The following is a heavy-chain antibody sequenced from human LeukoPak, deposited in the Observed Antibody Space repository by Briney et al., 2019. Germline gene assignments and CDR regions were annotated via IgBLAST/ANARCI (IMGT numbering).Heavy chain of an antibody. CDR3: ARDLVYLVRPG. CDR2: ISSSSSYI. D-gene: IGHD6-13*01. Sequence: KPGGSLRLSCAASGFTLSSYSMNWVRQAPGKGLEWVSSISSSSSYIYYADSVKGRFTNSRDNAKNSLYLQMNSLRAEDTAVYYCARDLVYLVRPGWGQGTLVTVSS. J-gene: IGHJ4*02. V-gene: IGHV3-21*01. CDR1: GFTLSSYS.